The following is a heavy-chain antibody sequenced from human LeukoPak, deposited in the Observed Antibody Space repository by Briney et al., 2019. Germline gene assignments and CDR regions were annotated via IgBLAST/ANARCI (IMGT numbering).Heavy chain of an antibody. D-gene: IGHD6-19*01. V-gene: IGHV4-61*02. CDR3: ARGGDVSSGWYQPNWFDP. Sequence: SQTLSLTCTVSGGSISSGSYYWSWIRQPAGKGLEWIGRIYTSGSTNYNPSLKSRVTISVDTSKNQFSLKLSSVTAADTAVYYCARGGDVSSGWYQPNWFDPWGQGTPVTVSS. CDR2: IYTSGST. J-gene: IGHJ5*02. CDR1: GGSISSGSYY.